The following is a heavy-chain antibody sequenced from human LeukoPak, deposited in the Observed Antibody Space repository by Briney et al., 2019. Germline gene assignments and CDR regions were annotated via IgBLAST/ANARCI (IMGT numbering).Heavy chain of an antibody. CDR1: GFTFSSYG. CDR2: ISYDGSNK. Sequence: GGSLRLSCAASGFTFSSYGMHWVRQAPGKGLEWVAVISYDGSNKYYADSVKGRFTISRDNSKNTLYLQMNSLRAEDTAVYYCAKWPAYYYENSGYYYFDYWGQGTLVTVSS. CDR3: AKWPAYYYENSGYYYFDY. V-gene: IGHV3-30*18. J-gene: IGHJ4*02. D-gene: IGHD3-22*01.